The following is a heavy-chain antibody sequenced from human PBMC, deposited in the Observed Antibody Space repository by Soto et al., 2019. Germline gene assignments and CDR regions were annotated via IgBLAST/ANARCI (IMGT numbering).Heavy chain of an antibody. V-gene: IGHV4-59*01. J-gene: IGHJ5*02. Sequence: PSETLSLTCSVSGASITTYYWSWTRQPPGKGLEWIGSISYSASTKYNPSLESRVMISLDTSKNQFSLRLTSVTAADTALYYCARDWDSSGLFDPWGQGALVTVSS. CDR1: GASITTYY. CDR3: ARDWDSSGLFDP. CDR2: ISYSAST. D-gene: IGHD3-10*01.